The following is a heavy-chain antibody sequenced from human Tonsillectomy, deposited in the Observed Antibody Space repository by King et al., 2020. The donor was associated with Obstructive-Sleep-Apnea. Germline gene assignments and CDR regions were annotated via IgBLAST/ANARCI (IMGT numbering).Heavy chain of an antibody. CDR3: AISLGYCTNGVCPGAFDI. V-gene: IGHV3-23*04. J-gene: IGHJ3*02. CDR1: GFTFSSYA. CDR2: ISGSVVST. Sequence: VQLVESGGGLVQPGGSLRLSCAASGFTFSSYAMSWVRQAPGKGLEWVSAISGSVVSTYYPDSVKGRFTISRDNSKNTLYLQMNSLRSEETAAYYCAISLGYCTNGVCPGAFDIWGQGTMVTVSS. D-gene: IGHD2-8*01.